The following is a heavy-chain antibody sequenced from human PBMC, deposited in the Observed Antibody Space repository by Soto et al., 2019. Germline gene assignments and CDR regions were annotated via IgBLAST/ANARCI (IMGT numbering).Heavy chain of an antibody. CDR2: ISAYNGNT. V-gene: IGHV1-18*01. D-gene: IGHD5-12*01. CDR3: ARRKGEMATISEAGYYYGMDV. CDR1: GYTFTSYG. J-gene: IGHJ6*02. Sequence: GASVKVSCKASGYTFTSYGISWVRQAPGQGLEWMGWISAYNGNTNYAQKLQGRVTMTTDTSTSTAYMELRSLRSDDTAVYYCARRKGEMATISEAGYYYGMDVWGQGTTVTVSS.